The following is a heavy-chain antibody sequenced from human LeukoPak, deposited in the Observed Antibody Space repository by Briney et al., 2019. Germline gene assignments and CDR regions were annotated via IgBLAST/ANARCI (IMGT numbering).Heavy chain of an antibody. CDR1: GYTFTGYY. D-gene: IGHD3-9*01. V-gene: IGHV1-2*01. Sequence: GASVKVSCKASGYTFTGYYMHWVRQAPGQGHEWMGWINPNSGGTNYAQKFQGRVTSTRDTSLSTAYMLLSRLRSDDTAVHYFARGLYYDIWTGSQDALDIWGQGAMVTV. J-gene: IGHJ3*02. CDR3: ARGLYYDIWTGSQDALDI. CDR2: INPNSGGT.